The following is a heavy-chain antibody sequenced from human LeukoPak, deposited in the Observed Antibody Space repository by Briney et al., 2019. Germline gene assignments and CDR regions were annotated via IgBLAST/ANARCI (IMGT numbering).Heavy chain of an antibody. J-gene: IGHJ5*02. Sequence: SETLSLTCAVYGGSFSGYYWSWIRQPPGKGLEWIGEINHSGSTNYNPSLKSRVIISVDTSKNQFSLKLSSVTAAGTAVYYCASGSANWFDPWGQGTLVTVSS. CDR2: INHSGST. CDR3: ASGSANWFDP. V-gene: IGHV4-34*01. CDR1: GGSFSGYY.